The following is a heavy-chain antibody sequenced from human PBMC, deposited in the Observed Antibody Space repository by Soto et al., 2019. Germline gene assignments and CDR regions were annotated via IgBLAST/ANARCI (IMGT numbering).Heavy chain of an antibody. Sequence: SETQSLTCTVSGGSTSSDNYWSWIREPPGKGLEWIGHIYYSGNTDYNPSLKSRLAISIDTSKNQFSLKLSSVTAADTAVYFCAREGGESSDGLYYFDSWGQGSLVTVSS. CDR3: AREGGESSDGLYYFDS. J-gene: IGHJ4*02. V-gene: IGHV4-30-4*01. D-gene: IGHD3-16*01. CDR1: GGSTSSDNY. CDR2: IYYSGNT.